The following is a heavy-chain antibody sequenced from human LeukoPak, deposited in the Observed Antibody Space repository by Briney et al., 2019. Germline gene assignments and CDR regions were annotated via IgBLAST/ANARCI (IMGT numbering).Heavy chain of an antibody. V-gene: IGHV4-59*01. D-gene: IGHD5-24*01. CDR3: ARARDGHINNWFDP. Sequence: SETLSLTCTVSGGSINSYYWSWIRHPPGKGLEWIGYIYYSGSTNYNPSLKSRVTISVDTSKNQFSLKMSSVTAADTAVYYCARARDGHINNWFDPWGQGTLVTVSS. J-gene: IGHJ5*02. CDR2: IYYSGST. CDR1: GGSINSYY.